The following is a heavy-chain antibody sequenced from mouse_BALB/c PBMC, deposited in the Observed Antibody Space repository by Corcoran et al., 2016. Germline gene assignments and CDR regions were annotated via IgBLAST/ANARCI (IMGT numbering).Heavy chain of an antibody. CDR3: ARGWLRAWFAY. J-gene: IGHJ3*01. CDR2: ILPGSGST. V-gene: IGHV1-9*01. Sequence: QVQLQQSGAELMKPGASVKISCKATGYTFSSYWIDWVKQRPGHGLEWIGEILPGSGSTNYNEKFKGKATFTADTSSNTAYMQLSSLTSEDSAVYYCARGWLRAWFAYWGQGTLVTVSA. CDR1: GYTFSSYW. D-gene: IGHD2-3*01.